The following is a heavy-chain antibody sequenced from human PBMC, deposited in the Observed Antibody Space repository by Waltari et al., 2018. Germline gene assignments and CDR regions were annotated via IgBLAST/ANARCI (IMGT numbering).Heavy chain of an antibody. D-gene: IGHD3-9*01. V-gene: IGHV4-38-2*02. CDR2: ISESGTT. Sequence: QMQESGPGLVKPSETLYLMCSVADFSISSGFYWCWLRQSPGKGLEWIGSISESGTTSYTPSLQTRVTISIDWSRNQFSLKLGAVTAADTAVLYCAREAGSGIDWYHDYWGQGSLVTVSS. CDR3: AREAGSGIDWYHDY. CDR1: DFSISSGFY. J-gene: IGHJ4*02.